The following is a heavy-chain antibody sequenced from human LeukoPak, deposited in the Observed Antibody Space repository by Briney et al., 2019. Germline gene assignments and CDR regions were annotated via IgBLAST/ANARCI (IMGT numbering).Heavy chain of an antibody. V-gene: IGHV4-38-2*01. D-gene: IGHD3-22*01. CDR3: ARITMIVVGYFDY. CDR1: GFTFSNAW. Sequence: PGGSLRLSCAASGFTFSNAWMSWVRQAPGKGLEWIGSIYYSGSTYYNPSLKSRVTISVDTSKNQFSLKLSSVTAADTAVYYCARITMIVVGYFDYWGQGTLVTVSS. J-gene: IGHJ4*02. CDR2: IYYSGST.